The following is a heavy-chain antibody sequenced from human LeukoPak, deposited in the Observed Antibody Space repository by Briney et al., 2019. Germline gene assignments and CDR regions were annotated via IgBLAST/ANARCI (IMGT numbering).Heavy chain of an antibody. D-gene: IGHD1-26*01. J-gene: IGHJ6*03. Sequence: GGSLRLSCAASGFTFSSYWMHWVRQAPAKGLVWVPRINSDGSSTSYADSVKGRFTISRDNAKNTLYLQMNSLRAEDTAVYYCAREEWELHHYYYYYYMDVWGKGTTVTISS. V-gene: IGHV3-74*01. CDR2: INSDGSST. CDR3: AREEWELHHYYYYYYMDV. CDR1: GFTFSSYW.